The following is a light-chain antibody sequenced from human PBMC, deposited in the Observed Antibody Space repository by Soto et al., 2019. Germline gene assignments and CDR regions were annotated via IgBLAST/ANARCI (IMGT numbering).Light chain of an antibody. V-gene: IGKV1-5*01. CDR3: QQFWT. CDR2: DAS. Sequence: DIQMTQSPSTLSASVGDRVTITCRASQSISSWLAWYQQKPGKAPKLLIYDASSLESGVPSRFSGRGSGTEFTLTISSLQPDDFATYYCQQFWTFGQGTKVEIK. CDR1: QSISSW. J-gene: IGKJ1*01.